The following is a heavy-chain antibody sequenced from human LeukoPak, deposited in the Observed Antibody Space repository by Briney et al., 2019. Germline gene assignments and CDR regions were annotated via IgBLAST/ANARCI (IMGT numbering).Heavy chain of an antibody. J-gene: IGHJ3*01. CDR2: VRDNGEN. CDR3: ARQPANTAAFDV. D-gene: IGHD5-18*01. V-gene: IGHV4-59*08. Sequence: TPSETLSLTCSVSGGLINAFYWSWIRQPPGKGLEWIAYVRDNGENNYNPSLKSRVAISLDTANNQISLRLNFVTAADTAIYYCARQPANTAAFDVWGQGTMVTVSS. CDR1: GGLINAFY.